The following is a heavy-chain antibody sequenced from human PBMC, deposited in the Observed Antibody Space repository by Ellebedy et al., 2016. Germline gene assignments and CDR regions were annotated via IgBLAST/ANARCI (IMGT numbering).Heavy chain of an antibody. CDR3: ARFEGHYTSTSRGAFDI. CDR1: GYSISSSNW. Sequence: SETLSLTXAVSGYSISSSNWWGWIRQPPGKGLEWVGSIYYSGSTYCNPSLKSRVTMSVDTSKNQFSLKLSSVAAVDTAVYYCARFEGHYTSTSRGAFDIWGQGTMVTVSS. V-gene: IGHV4-28*01. D-gene: IGHD6-13*01. CDR2: IYYSGST. J-gene: IGHJ3*02.